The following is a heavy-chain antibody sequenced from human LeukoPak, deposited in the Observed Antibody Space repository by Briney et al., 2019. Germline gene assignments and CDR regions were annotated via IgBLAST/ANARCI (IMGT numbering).Heavy chain of an antibody. J-gene: IGHJ4*02. D-gene: IGHD6-13*01. CDR2: ISSSGDTI. CDR1: GFIFSSYS. CDR3: ARGAEAGRSKSYYLEY. V-gene: IGHV3-48*04. Sequence: GGSLRLSCVASGFIFSSYSMNWVRQAPGKGLEWVSYISSSGDTIYYADSVKGRFTISRDDAKNSLYLQMNSLRAEDTAVYYCARGAEAGRSKSYYLEYWGQGTLVTVSS.